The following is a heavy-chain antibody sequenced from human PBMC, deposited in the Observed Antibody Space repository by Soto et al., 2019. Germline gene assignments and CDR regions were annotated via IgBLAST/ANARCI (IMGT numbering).Heavy chain of an antibody. J-gene: IGHJ6*02. CDR2: ISAYNGNT. CDR1: GYTFTSYG. Sequence: QVQLVQSGAEVKKPGASVKVSCKASGYTFTSYGISWVRQAPGQGLEWMGWISAYNGNTNYAQKLQGRVTMTTDTSTWTAYMERRSLRHDDTGVDYCARCRGVGSSSWYRDYYYYGMDVLGQGTTVTVSS. CDR3: ARCRGVGSSSWYRDYYYYGMDV. V-gene: IGHV1-18*01. D-gene: IGHD6-13*01.